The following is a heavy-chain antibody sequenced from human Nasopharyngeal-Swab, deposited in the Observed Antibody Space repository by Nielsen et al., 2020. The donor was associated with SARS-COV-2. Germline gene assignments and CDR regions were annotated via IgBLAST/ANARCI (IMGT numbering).Heavy chain of an antibody. V-gene: IGHV4-34*01. CDR2: INHSGST. CDR3: ARGPTQQLVRDY. J-gene: IGHJ4*02. D-gene: IGHD6-13*01. Sequence: WIRQPPGKGLEWIGEINHSGSTNYNPSLKSRVTISVDTSKNQFSLKLSSVTAADTAVYYCARGPTQQLVRDYWGQGTLATVSS.